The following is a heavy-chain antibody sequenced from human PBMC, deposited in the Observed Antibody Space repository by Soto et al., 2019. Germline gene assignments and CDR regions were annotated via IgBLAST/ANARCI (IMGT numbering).Heavy chain of an antibody. Sequence: SETLSLTCTVSGGSISSYYWSWIRQPPGKGLEWIGYIYYSGSTNYNPSLKSRVTISVDTSKNQFSLKLSSVTAADTAVYYCARGVSAYYFDYWGQGTLVTVSS. D-gene: IGHD6-6*01. V-gene: IGHV4-59*01. CDR1: GGSISSYY. CDR2: IYYSGST. CDR3: ARGVSAYYFDY. J-gene: IGHJ4*02.